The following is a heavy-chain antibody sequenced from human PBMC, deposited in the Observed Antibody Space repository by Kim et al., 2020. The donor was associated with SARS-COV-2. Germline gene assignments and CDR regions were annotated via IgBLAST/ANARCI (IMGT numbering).Heavy chain of an antibody. D-gene: IGHD4-17*01. Sequence: GGSLRLSCAASGFTFSSYSMNWFRQAPGKGLEWGSYVSSSGGSIYYADSVEGRFTISRDIAKNSVYLQMSSLRAEDTAMYFCARDTYGDYILDSWGQGTLVTVSS. CDR2: VSSSGGSI. CDR1: GFTFSSYS. CDR3: ARDTYGDYILDS. J-gene: IGHJ4*02. V-gene: IGHV3-48*04.